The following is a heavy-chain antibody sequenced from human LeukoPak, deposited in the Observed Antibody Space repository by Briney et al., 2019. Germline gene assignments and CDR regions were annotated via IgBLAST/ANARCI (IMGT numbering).Heavy chain of an antibody. Sequence: SVKVSCKASGGTFSSYAISWVRQAPGQGLEWMGGIIPIFGTANYAQKSQGRVTITADESTSTAYMELSSLRSEDTAVYYCARAGDMITFGDPYNWFDPWGQGTLVTVSS. J-gene: IGHJ5*02. CDR2: IIPIFGTA. V-gene: IGHV1-69*13. CDR1: GGTFSSYA. D-gene: IGHD3-16*01. CDR3: ARAGDMITFGDPYNWFDP.